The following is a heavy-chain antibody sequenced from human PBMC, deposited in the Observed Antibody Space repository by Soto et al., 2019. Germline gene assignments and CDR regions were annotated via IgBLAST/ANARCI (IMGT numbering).Heavy chain of an antibody. J-gene: IGHJ4*02. D-gene: IGHD4-17*01. CDR3: ARDTYGSYDY. CDR2: ISAYNGNT. CDR1: GYTFTNYG. Sequence: QVQLVQSGAEVKKPGASVKVSCKASGYTFTNYGLSWVRQAPGQGLEWMAWISAYNGNTNYAQNLQGRVTMTTDTSTTTAYMELRSLTSDDTAVYYCARDTYGSYDYWGQGTLVTVSS. V-gene: IGHV1-18*01.